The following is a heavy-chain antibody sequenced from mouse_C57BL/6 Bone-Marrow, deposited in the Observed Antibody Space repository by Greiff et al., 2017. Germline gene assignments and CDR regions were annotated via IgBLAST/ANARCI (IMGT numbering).Heavy chain of an antibody. D-gene: IGHD2-10*01. CDR3: TPYYGNYLYAMDY. CDR2: IDPENGDT. Sequence: EVQGVESGAELVRPGASVKLSCTASGFNIKDDDMHWVQQRPEQGLEWIGWIDPENGDTEYASKYQGKATITAATSSNTAYLQLSSLTSADTAVYYCTPYYGNYLYAMDYWGQGTSVTVSS. CDR1: GFNIKDDD. J-gene: IGHJ4*01. V-gene: IGHV14-4*01.